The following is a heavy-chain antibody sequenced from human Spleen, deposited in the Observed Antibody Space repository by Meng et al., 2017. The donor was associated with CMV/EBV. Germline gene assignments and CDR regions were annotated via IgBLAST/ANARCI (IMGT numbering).Heavy chain of an antibody. CDR2: INHSGST. CDR3: ARVIGYCSSTSCLRGRFDP. Sequence: SFSGYYWSWIRQPPGKGLEWIGEINHSGSTNYNPSLKSRVTISVDTSKNQFSLKLSSVTAADTAVYYCARVIGYCSSTSCLRGRFDPWGQGTLVTVSS. CDR1: SFSGYY. D-gene: IGHD2-2*01. V-gene: IGHV4-34*01. J-gene: IGHJ5*02.